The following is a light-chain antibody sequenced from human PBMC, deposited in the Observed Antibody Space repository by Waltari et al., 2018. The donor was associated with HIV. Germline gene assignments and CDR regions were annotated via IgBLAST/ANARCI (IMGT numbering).Light chain of an antibody. CDR2: YKSDSDN. Sequence: QAVLTQPPSLSAPPRASASLTCTSPTGLNVGPYTIYWNQHKLGSPPQNPLRYKSDSDNQRGSGVPSRFSGSKDASANAGILLSSGLQSEDEADYYCMIWHSSAWVFGGGTKLTVV. CDR3: MIWHSSAWV. CDR1: TGLNVGPYT. J-gene: IGLJ3*02. V-gene: IGLV5-45*01.